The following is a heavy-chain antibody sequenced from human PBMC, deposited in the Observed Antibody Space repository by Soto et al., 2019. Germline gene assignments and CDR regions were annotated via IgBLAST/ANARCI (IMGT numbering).Heavy chain of an antibody. CDR2: IYPGDSDT. CDR1: GDSFTGYW. D-gene: IGHD3-3*01. J-gene: IGHJ6*02. Sequence: GELLKISYKGSGDSFTGYWIGWVRQMPGKGLEWMGIIYPGDSDTRYSPSFQGQVTISADKSISTAYLQWSSLKASDTAMYYCARHAAIDSYYYYYYGMDVWGQGTTVTVPS. V-gene: IGHV5-51*01. CDR3: ARHAAIDSYYYYYYGMDV.